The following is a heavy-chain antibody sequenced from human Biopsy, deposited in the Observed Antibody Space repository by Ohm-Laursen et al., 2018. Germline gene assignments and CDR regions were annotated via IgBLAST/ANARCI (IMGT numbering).Heavy chain of an antibody. CDR2: INPSGSTT. Sequence: SVKVSCNASGYSFISYYMHWVRQAPGQGLEWMGMINPSGSTTSYPQISQGRVTMTRDTSKSTVYMELSSLRSADTAVYFCARNTGWYGDLYYFDYWGQGTLVTVSS. CDR1: GYSFISYY. J-gene: IGHJ4*02. V-gene: IGHV1-46*01. D-gene: IGHD6-19*01. CDR3: ARNTGWYGDLYYFDY.